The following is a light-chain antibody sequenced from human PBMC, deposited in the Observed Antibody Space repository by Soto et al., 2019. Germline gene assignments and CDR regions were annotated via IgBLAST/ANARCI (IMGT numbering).Light chain of an antibody. Sequence: ETVLTQSPGTLALSPGERATLSCRASQTVNGNYLGWYQQKPGQAPRLLIYGTSSRATGIPDRFSGSGSGTDFTLTISRLEPEDFAVYYCQQYVSPPITFGQGTRLEIK. CDR1: QTVNGNY. CDR3: QQYVSPPIT. V-gene: IGKV3-20*01. J-gene: IGKJ5*01. CDR2: GTS.